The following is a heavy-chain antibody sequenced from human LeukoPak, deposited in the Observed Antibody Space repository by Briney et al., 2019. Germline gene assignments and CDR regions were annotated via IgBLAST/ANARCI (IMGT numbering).Heavy chain of an antibody. CDR1: GRSISRGGYS. J-gene: IGHJ5*02. Sequence: SEPLSLTCAVSGRSISRGGYSGSWIRQPPGTGLEWIGYIYQCGSTYYIPSLTSRVTISVDRSKSQFSLKLSSVTAADTAVYYCARHTSSYCSGGSCGGWFDPWGQGTLVTVSS. CDR2: IYQCGST. D-gene: IGHD2-15*01. CDR3: ARHTSSYCSGGSCGGWFDP. V-gene: IGHV4-30-2*01.